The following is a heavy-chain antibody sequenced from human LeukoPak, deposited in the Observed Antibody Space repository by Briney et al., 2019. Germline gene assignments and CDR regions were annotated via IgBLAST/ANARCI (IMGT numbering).Heavy chain of an antibody. V-gene: IGHV4-4*07. D-gene: IGHD7-27*01. CDR2: IYTSGST. CDR1: GCSISSYY. J-gene: IGHJ4*02. CDR3: ARIDWGGYHFDY. Sequence: PSETLSLTCTVSGCSISSYYWNWIRQPAGKGLEWIGRIYTSGSTNYYPSLKSRVTMSVETSKNQFSLKLSSGTAADTAVYYCARIDWGGYHFDYWGQGTLVTVSS.